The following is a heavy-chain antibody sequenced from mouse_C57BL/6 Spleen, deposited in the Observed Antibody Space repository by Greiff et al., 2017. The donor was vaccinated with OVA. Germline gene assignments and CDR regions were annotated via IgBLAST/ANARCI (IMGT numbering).Heavy chain of an antibody. CDR3: ARNGYYAMDY. Sequence: EVKVEESGPGLVKPSQSLSLTCSVTGYSITSGYYWNWIRQFPGNKLEWMGYISYDGSNNYNPSLKNRISITRDTSKNQFFLKLNSVTTEDTATYYCARNGYYAMDYWGQGTSVTVSS. CDR1: GYSITSGYY. CDR2: ISYDGSN. J-gene: IGHJ4*01. V-gene: IGHV3-6*01.